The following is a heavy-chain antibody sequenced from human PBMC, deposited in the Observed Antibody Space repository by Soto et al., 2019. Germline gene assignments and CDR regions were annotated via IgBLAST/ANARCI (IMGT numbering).Heavy chain of an antibody. D-gene: IGHD5-18*01. Sequence: GGSLRLSCTASGFTFSSYSMNWVRQAPGKGLEWVSSISSGSTYIYYGDSLKGRFTISRDNAQNSLYLQMNSLRGEDTAVYFCARGNTAMVQSGLDYWGQGT. CDR1: GFTFSSYS. CDR3: ARGNTAMVQSGLDY. V-gene: IGHV3-21*01. CDR2: ISSGSTYI. J-gene: IGHJ4*02.